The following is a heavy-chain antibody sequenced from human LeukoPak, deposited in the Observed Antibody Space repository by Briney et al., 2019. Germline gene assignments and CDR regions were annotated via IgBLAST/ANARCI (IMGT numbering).Heavy chain of an antibody. CDR3: ARAPNIAAAGIWFDP. J-gene: IGHJ5*02. V-gene: IGHV1-69*05. Sequence: VASVKVSCKASGGTFSSYAISWVRQAPGQGLEWMGGIIPIFGTANYAQKFQGRVTITTDESTSTAYMELSSLRSEDTAVYYFARAPNIAAAGIWFDPGGRETLVPVS. CDR2: IIPIFGTA. CDR1: GGTFSSYA. D-gene: IGHD6-13*01.